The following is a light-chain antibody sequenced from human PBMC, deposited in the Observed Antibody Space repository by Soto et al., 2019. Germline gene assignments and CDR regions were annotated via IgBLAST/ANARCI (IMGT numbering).Light chain of an antibody. Sequence: DIHMSQSPSTLSASVGDSVTITCRASQSISNWLAWYQQKPGKAPKLLIDKASTLESGVPSRFSGSGSGTEFTLTISSLQPDDFATYYCQQYQSYWTFGQGTTVDI. J-gene: IGKJ1*01. CDR2: KAS. CDR3: QQYQSYWT. V-gene: IGKV1-5*03. CDR1: QSISNW.